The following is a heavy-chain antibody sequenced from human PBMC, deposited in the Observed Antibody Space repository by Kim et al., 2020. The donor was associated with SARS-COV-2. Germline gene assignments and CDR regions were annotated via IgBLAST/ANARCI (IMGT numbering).Heavy chain of an antibody. CDR2: INTNTGNP. V-gene: IGHV7-4-1*02. CDR1: GYTFTSYA. CDR3: ARDNVDIVATIGTDAFDI. D-gene: IGHD5-12*01. Sequence: ASVKVSCKASGYTFTSYAMNWVRQAPGQGLEWMGWINTNTGNPTYAQGFTGRFVFSLDTSVSTAYLQISSLKAEDTAVYYCARDNVDIVATIGTDAFDIWGQGTMVTVSS. J-gene: IGHJ3*02.